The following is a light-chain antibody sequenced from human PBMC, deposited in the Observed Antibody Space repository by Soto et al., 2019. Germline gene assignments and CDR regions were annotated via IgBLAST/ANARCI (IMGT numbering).Light chain of an antibody. V-gene: IGKV3-11*01. Sequence: EIVLTQSPATVSLSPGERATLSCRASQRVSSYLVWYQQKPGQAPRLLIYDASNRATGIPPRFSGSGSATNFALTIIRLEPKDFAVYYCQQRSNWPPWTFGQGTKVEIK. CDR2: DAS. CDR3: QQRSNWPPWT. J-gene: IGKJ1*01. CDR1: QRVSSY.